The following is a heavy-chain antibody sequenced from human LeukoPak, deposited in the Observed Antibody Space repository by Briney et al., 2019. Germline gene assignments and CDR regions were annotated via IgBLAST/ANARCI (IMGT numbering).Heavy chain of an antibody. Sequence: ASVTVSCKASGYTFTGYYMHWVRQAPGQGLEWMGRINPNSGGTNYGQKFQGRVTMTRDTSISTAYMELSRLRSDDTAVYYCARYNYLSHDAFDTWGQGTMVTVSS. CDR2: INPNSGGT. V-gene: IGHV1-2*06. CDR3: ARYNYLSHDAFDT. J-gene: IGHJ3*02. CDR1: GYTFTGYY. D-gene: IGHD1-1*01.